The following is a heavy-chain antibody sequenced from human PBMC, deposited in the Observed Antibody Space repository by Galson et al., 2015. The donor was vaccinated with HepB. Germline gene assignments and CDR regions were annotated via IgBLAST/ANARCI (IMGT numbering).Heavy chain of an antibody. Sequence: SLRLSCAASGFTFSNAWMSWVRQAPGKGLEWVGRIKSKTDGGTTDYAAPVKGRFTISRDDSKNTAYLQMNSLKTEDTAVYYCARRALGPTVTPFDLWGRGTLVTVSS. V-gene: IGHV3-15*01. CDR2: IKSKTDGGTT. CDR3: ARRALGPTVTPFDL. CDR1: GFTFSNAW. D-gene: IGHD4-17*01. J-gene: IGHJ2*01.